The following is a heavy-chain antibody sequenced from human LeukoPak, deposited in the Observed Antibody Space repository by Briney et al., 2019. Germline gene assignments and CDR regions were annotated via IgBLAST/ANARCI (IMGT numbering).Heavy chain of an antibody. Sequence: PSETLSLTCTVSGGSISSYYWSWIRQPPGKGLEWIGYIYYSGSTNYNPSLKSRVTISVDTSKNQFSLKLSSVTAADTAVYYCARFRTTVSGRRAWYFDYWGQGTLVTVSS. CDR2: IYYSGST. D-gene: IGHD4-17*01. CDR1: GGSISSYY. CDR3: ARFRTTVSGRRAWYFDY. V-gene: IGHV4-59*01. J-gene: IGHJ4*02.